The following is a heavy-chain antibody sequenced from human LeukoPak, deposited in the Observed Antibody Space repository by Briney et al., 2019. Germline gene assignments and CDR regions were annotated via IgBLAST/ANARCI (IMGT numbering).Heavy chain of an antibody. CDR1: GGSISSGGYS. CDR2: IYHSGST. Sequence: TLSLTCAVSGGSISSGGYSWSWIRQPPGKGLEWIGYIYHSGSTYYNPSLKSRVTISVDRPKNQFSLKLSSVTAADTAVYYCARGSPSGYSLNYWGQGTLVTVSS. CDR3: ARGSPSGYSLNY. D-gene: IGHD3-22*01. J-gene: IGHJ4*02. V-gene: IGHV4-30-2*01.